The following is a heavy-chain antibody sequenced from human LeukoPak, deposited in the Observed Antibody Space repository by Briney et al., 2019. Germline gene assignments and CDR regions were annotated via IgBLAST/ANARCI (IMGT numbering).Heavy chain of an antibody. Sequence: AGGSLRLSCAAPGFTFSSYAMSWVRQAPGKGLEWVSAISGPGGSWDYADSVKGRFTISRDNSKNTLFLQMNSLRAEDTAIYYCAKKVGLVSAPLYYFDVWGQGTLVTVSS. D-gene: IGHD5/OR15-5a*01. J-gene: IGHJ4*02. CDR2: ISGPGGSW. CDR3: AKKVGLVSAPLYYFDV. CDR1: GFTFSSYA. V-gene: IGHV3-23*01.